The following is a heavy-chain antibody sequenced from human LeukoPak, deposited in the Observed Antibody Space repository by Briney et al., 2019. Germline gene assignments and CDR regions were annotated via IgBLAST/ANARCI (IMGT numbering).Heavy chain of an antibody. CDR1: GFTLSSYA. Sequence: PGGSLRLSCAASGFTLSSYAMHWVRQAPGKGLEWVAVISYDGSNKYYADSVKGRYTISRDNSKNTLYLQMNSLRAEDTAVYYCARVKGRRVYYYYGMDVWGQGTTVTVSS. V-gene: IGHV3-30-3*01. J-gene: IGHJ6*02. CDR3: ARVKGRRVYYYYGMDV. CDR2: ISYDGSNK.